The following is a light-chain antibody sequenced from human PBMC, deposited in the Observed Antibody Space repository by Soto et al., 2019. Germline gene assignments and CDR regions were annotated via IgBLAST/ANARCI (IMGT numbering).Light chain of an antibody. V-gene: IGKV1-39*01. CDR1: QRIATY. J-gene: IGKJ5*01. Sequence: DIQITQSPSSLSASVGDRVTITCRASQRIATYLNWYQHKPGQAPKLLIYVASLLQSGVPSRFSGSGSGTDFTLTISGLQPEDFATYYCQQSYDTVAITFGQGTRLEIK. CDR2: VAS. CDR3: QQSYDTVAIT.